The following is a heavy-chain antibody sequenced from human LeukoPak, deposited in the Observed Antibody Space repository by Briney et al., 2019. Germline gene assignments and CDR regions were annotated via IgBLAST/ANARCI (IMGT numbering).Heavy chain of an antibody. CDR1: GGSISSGSYY. Sequence: PSQTLSLTCTVSGGSISSGSYYWSWIRQPAGKGLEWIGRIYTSGSTNYNPSLKSRVTISVDTSKNQFSLKLSSVTAADTAVYYCARGGITMVRGAVDYWGQGTPVTVSS. D-gene: IGHD3-10*01. CDR2: IYTSGST. J-gene: IGHJ4*02. V-gene: IGHV4-61*02. CDR3: ARGGITMVRGAVDY.